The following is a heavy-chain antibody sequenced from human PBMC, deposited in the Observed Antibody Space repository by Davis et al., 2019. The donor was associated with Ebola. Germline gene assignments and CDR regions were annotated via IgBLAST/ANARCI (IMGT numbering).Heavy chain of an antibody. Sequence: ESLKISCAASGFTFSSYWMSWVRQPPGKGLEWVGYIYYSGTTHYNPSLRGRVTISVDTSKKHFSLKLGSVTAADTAVYYCARGSQWLGPDYWGQGTLVTVSP. D-gene: IGHD6-19*01. CDR2: IYYSGTT. CDR3: ARGSQWLGPDY. CDR1: GFTFSSYW. V-gene: IGHV4-59*01. J-gene: IGHJ4*02.